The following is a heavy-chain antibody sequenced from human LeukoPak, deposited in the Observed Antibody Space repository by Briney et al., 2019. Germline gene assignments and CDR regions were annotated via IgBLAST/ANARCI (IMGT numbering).Heavy chain of an antibody. CDR2: IFPSGGEI. V-gene: IGHV3-23*01. CDR3: ATYRQVLLPFES. J-gene: IGHJ4*02. Sequence: GGSLRLSCAASGFTFSTFAMIWVRQPPGKGLEWVSSIFPSGGEIHYADSVRGRFTISRDNSKSTLPLQMNSLRAEDTAIYYCATYRQVLLPFESWGQGTLVTVSS. D-gene: IGHD2-8*02. CDR1: GFTFSTFA.